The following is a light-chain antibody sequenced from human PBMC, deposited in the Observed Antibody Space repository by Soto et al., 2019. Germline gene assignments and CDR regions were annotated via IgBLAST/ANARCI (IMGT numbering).Light chain of an antibody. CDR2: DAS. CDR3: QQFNNWPPWT. Sequence: EIVMTQSPATLSVSPGERATLSCRASQSVSSNLAWYQQKPGQAPRLFIYDASTRATGIPARFSGSGSGTEFTLTISSMESEGFAVYYCQQFNNWPPWTFGQVTKVDIK. CDR1: QSVSSN. J-gene: IGKJ1*01. V-gene: IGKV3-15*01.